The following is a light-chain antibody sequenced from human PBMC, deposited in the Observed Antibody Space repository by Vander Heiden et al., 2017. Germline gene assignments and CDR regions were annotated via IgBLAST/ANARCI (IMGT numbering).Light chain of an antibody. CDR3: CSYAGSSKGV. CDR1: SSDVERYHL. J-gene: IGLJ3*02. V-gene: IGLV2-23*01. Sequence: QSALTQHASVSGSPGQSLTIYCTGTSSDVERYHLGSWYQQLPGNAPKLRRYECSKRPSGVSYRFSGSKSGNTASLTISGLQAEDEADDYCCSYAGSSKGVFGGGTKLTVL. CDR2: ECS.